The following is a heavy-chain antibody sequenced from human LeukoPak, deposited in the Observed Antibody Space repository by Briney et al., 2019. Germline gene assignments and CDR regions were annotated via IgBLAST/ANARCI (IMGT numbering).Heavy chain of an antibody. D-gene: IGHD6-6*01. CDR2: IYPGDSDT. J-gene: IGHJ4*02. V-gene: IGHV5-51*01. Sequence: GESLKISCKGSGYSFTSYWIGWVRQMPGTGLEWMGIIYPGDSDTRYSPSFQGQVTISADKSISAAYLQWSSLKASDTAMYYCARSRDRGIAARPYDYWGQGTLVTVSS. CDR3: ARSRDRGIAARPYDY. CDR1: GYSFTSYW.